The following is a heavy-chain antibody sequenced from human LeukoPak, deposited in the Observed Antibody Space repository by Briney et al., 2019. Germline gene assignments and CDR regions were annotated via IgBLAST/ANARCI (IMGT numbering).Heavy chain of an antibody. V-gene: IGHV4-59*08. CDR1: GGSISNYY. CDR3: ARHAYSFPHYFDY. D-gene: IGHD3-16*01. Sequence: SETLSLTCTVSGGSISNYYWSWIRQPPGRGLEWIGYIYDTGSSNHNPSLKSRVTISLDTSKNQFSLKLSSVSAADTAVYYCARHAYSFPHYFDYWGQGTPVTVSS. J-gene: IGHJ4*02. CDR2: IYDTGSS.